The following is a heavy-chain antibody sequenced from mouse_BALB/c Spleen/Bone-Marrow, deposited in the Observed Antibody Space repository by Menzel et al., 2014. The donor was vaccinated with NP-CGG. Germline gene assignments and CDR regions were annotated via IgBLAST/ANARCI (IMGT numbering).Heavy chain of an antibody. CDR2: INPDSSTI. D-gene: IGHD1-1*01. J-gene: IGHJ4*01. V-gene: IGHV4-1*02. Sequence: DVQLQKSGGGLVQPGGSLKLSCAASGFDFSRYWMSWVRQAPGKGLEWIGEINPDSSTINYTPSLKDKFIISRDNAKNTLYLQMSKVRSEDTALYYCARLGYYGAMDYWGQGTSVTVSS. CDR3: ARLGYYGAMDY. CDR1: GFDFSRYW.